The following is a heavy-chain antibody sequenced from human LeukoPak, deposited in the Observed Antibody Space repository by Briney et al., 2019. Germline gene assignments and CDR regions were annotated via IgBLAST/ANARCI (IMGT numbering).Heavy chain of an antibody. CDR2: FDPEDGET. Sequence: ASVKVSCKVSRYTLTELSMQWVRQAPGKGLEWMGGFDPEDGETIYAQNFQGRVTLTEDKSTDTVYMELNSLTSEDTAVYYCAIPSGTFLAYYFGLDVWGQGTTVTVSS. CDR3: AIPSGTFLAYYFGLDV. D-gene: IGHD1-26*01. CDR1: RYTLTELS. J-gene: IGHJ6*02. V-gene: IGHV1-24*01.